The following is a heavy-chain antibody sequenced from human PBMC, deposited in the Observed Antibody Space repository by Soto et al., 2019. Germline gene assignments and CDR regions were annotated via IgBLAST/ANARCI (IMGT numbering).Heavy chain of an antibody. J-gene: IGHJ6*02. V-gene: IGHV5-51*01. D-gene: IGHD1-26*01. CDR3: ARPSREIVATTDPLDI. Sequence: GESLKISCQVSGNDFGMYWIAWVRQTPGRGLEWVGFIYPGDSETRYSPSFEGHVTISADRSSKTAYLQWRGLKASDTATYYCARPSREIVATTDPLDIWGQGTKVTVSS. CDR1: GNDFGMYW. CDR2: IYPGDSET.